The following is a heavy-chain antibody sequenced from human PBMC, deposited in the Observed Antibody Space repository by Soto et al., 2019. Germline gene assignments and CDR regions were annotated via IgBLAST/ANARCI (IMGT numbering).Heavy chain of an antibody. CDR1: GGSISSYY. D-gene: IGHD2-21*02. V-gene: IGHV4-59*01. CDR2: MYNTGST. CDR3: ARDLWGYCGTDCYPLDV. Sequence: SETLSLTCTVSGGSISSYYWSWIRQPPGKGLEWIGYMYNTGSTVYNPSLKSRVTISVDTSKNQFSLKLNAVTAADTAVYYCARDLWGYCGTDCYPLDVWGQGTTVTVS. J-gene: IGHJ6*02.